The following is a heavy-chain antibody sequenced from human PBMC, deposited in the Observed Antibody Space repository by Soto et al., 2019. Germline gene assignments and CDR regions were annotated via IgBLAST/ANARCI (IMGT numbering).Heavy chain of an antibody. CDR3: ARGGRYSSSWAPRY. J-gene: IGHJ4*02. V-gene: IGHV1-18*01. CDR2: IGPSSGNT. D-gene: IGHD6-13*01. Sequence: ASVKVSCKASGYTFTSYTISWVRQAPGQGLEWVGWIGPSSGNTDSARNLQGRVTMTTDTSTSTAYMELRSLRSDDTAVYYCARGGRYSSSWAPRYWGQGTLVTVSS. CDR1: GYTFTSYT.